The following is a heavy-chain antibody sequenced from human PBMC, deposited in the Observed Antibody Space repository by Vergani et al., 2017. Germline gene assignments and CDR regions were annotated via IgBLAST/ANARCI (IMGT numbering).Heavy chain of an antibody. CDR3: ARVSGSYSDFDY. V-gene: IGHV1-8*03. CDR2: MNPNSGNT. D-gene: IGHD1-26*01. J-gene: IGHJ4*02. CDR1: GYTFTSYD. Sequence: QGQLAQSGAEVKKPGSSVKVSCKASGYTFTSYDINWVRQATGQGLEWMGWMNPNSGNTGYAQKFQGRVTITRNTSISTAYMELSSLRSEDTAVYYCARVSGSYSDFDYWGQGTLVTVSS.